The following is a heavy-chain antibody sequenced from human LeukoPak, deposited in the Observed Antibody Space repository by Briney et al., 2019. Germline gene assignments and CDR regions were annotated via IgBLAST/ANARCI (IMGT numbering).Heavy chain of an antibody. Sequence: SETLSLTCTVSGGSISSHYWSWIRQPPGKGLEWIGYIYYSGSTNYNPSLKSRVTISVDTSKNQFSLKLSSVTAADTAVYYCAGANSNPFWSGYRYFDYWGQGTLVTVSS. CDR1: GGSISSHY. CDR3: AGANSNPFWSGYRYFDY. J-gene: IGHJ4*02. V-gene: IGHV4-59*11. D-gene: IGHD3-3*01. CDR2: IYYSGST.